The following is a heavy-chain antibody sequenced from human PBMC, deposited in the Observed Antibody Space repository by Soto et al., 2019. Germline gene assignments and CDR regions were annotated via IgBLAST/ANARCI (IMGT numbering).Heavy chain of an antibody. CDR3: ARLAIVVVPAADYYYMDV. V-gene: IGHV4-59*08. CDR2: IYYSGST. Sequence: PSETLSLTCTVSGGSISSYYWSWIRQPPGKGLEWIGYIYYSGSTNYNPSLKSRVTISVDTSKNQFSLKLSSVTAEDTAVYYCARLAIVVVPAADYYYMDVWGKGTTVTVS. CDR1: GGSISSYY. D-gene: IGHD2-2*01. J-gene: IGHJ6*03.